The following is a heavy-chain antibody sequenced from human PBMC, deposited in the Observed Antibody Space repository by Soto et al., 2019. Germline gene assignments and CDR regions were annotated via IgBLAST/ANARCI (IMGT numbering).Heavy chain of an antibody. D-gene: IGHD1-26*01. V-gene: IGHV4-39*01. CDR3: ASRDSGSYYSGGIDY. J-gene: IGHJ4*02. Sequence: SETLSLTCTVAGDSISSISDYWAWIRQPPGKGIEYIGSIYYTGSTYYNPSLRSRVTMSVDTSKNQFSLKLNSVTAAYTSVYYCASRDSGSYYSGGIDYWGQGTLVTVSS. CDR2: IYYTGST. CDR1: GDSISSISDY.